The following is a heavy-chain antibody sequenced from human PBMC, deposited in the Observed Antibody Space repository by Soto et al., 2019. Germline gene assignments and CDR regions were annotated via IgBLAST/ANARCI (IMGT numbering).Heavy chain of an antibody. CDR1: GGSISSYY. CDR3: ARGGAANYDFWSGYYARDYYYGMDV. D-gene: IGHD3-3*01. J-gene: IGHJ6*02. V-gene: IGHV4-59*01. CDR2: IYYSGST. Sequence: PSETLSVTCTVAGGSISSYYWSWIRQPPGKGLEWIGYIYYSGSTNYNPSLKSRVTISVDTSKNQFSLKLSSVTAADTAVYYCARGGAANYDFWSGYYARDYYYGMDVWGQGTTVTVSS.